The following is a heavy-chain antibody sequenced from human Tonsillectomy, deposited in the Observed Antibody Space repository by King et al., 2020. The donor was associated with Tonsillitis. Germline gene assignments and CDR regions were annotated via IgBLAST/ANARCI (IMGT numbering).Heavy chain of an antibody. CDR2: IYPGDSDT. Sequence: VQLVESGAEVRKPGESLKISCKGSGYSFTTYWIGWVRQMPGKGLEWMGVIYPGDSDTRYSPSFQGQVTISADMSISTSYLQWSSLKASATAMYYCAYSGGHSDFGDYWGQGTLVTVSS. D-gene: IGHD5-12*01. CDR1: GYSFTTYW. CDR3: AYSGGHSDFGDY. V-gene: IGHV5-51*01. J-gene: IGHJ4*02.